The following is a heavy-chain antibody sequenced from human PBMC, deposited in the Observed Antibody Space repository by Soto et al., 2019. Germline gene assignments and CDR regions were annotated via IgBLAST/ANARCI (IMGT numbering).Heavy chain of an antibody. D-gene: IGHD5-12*01. CDR3: ARDKVGGGYDPIVYYYYYGMDV. V-gene: IGHV1-2*02. Sequence: ASVKVSCKASGYTFTGYYMHWVRQAPGQGLEWMGWINPNSGGTNYAQKFQGRVTMTRDTSISTAYMELSRLRSDDTAVYYCARDKVGGGYDPIVYYYYYGMDVWGQGTTVTVSS. CDR2: INPNSGGT. CDR1: GYTFTGYY. J-gene: IGHJ6*02.